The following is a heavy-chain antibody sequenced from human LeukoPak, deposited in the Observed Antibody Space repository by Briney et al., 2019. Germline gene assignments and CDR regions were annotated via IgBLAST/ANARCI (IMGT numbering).Heavy chain of an antibody. CDR1: GFTFSSYG. V-gene: IGHV3-30*18. CDR2: ISYDGSNK. CDR3: AKASFNYYYYGMDV. J-gene: IGHJ6*04. Sequence: GGSLRLSCAASGFTFSSYGMHWVRQASGKGLEWVAVISYDGSNKYYADSVKGRFTISRDNSKNTLYLQMNSLRAEDTAVYYCAKASFNYYYYGMDVWGKGTTVTVSS.